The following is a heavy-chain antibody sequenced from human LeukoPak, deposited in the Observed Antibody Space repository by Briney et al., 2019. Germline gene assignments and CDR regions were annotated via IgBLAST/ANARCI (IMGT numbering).Heavy chain of an antibody. V-gene: IGHV4-4*02. CDR1: GGSISSSNW. CDR2: INHSGST. Sequence: SETLSLTCAVSGGSISSSNWWSWVRQPPGKGLEWIGEINHSGSTNYNPSLKSRVTISVDTSKNQFSLKLSSVTAADTAVYYCAATFGVVTLDYWGQGTRVTVSS. J-gene: IGHJ4*02. D-gene: IGHD3-3*01. CDR3: AATFGVVTLDY.